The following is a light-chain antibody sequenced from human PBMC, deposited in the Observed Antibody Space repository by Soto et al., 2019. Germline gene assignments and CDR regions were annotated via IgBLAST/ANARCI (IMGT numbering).Light chain of an antibody. CDR1: RDVNVY. Sequence: DIQMTQSPSSLSASVGDRVTITCQASRDVNVYLNWFQQKPGKAPKLLIYDASHLETGVPSRFSGSGSGTDFTFTISGLQPEDIATYYCQQYDDLLYTFGQGTQVEIK. CDR2: DAS. J-gene: IGKJ2*01. CDR3: QQYDDLLYT. V-gene: IGKV1-33*01.